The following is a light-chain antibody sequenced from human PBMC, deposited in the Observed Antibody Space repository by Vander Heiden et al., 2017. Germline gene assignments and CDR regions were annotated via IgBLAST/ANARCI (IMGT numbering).Light chain of an antibody. V-gene: IGLV2-14*01. CDR2: EVT. Sequence: QSALTQPASVSGSPGQSITISCTGTISDVGGYNYVSWYQQHPGKAPKLMIDEVTNRPSGVSTRFSGSKSGNTASLTISGLQAEDEADYYCGSYTSDTTLVFGAGTKVTVL. CDR3: GSYTSDTTLV. J-gene: IGLJ1*01. CDR1: ISDVGGYNY.